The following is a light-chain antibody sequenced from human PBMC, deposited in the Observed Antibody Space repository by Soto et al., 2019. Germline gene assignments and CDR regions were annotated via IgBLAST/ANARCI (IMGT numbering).Light chain of an antibody. Sequence: EIVMTQSPATLSLSPGQRATLSCRASQSVSSKLAWYQQRPGQAPRLLIYSASTRATGIPARFSGSGSGTEFTLTIGSLQSEDFPVYCCHQYNHWLTWTFGQGTKVEIK. J-gene: IGKJ1*01. V-gene: IGKV3-15*01. CDR2: SAS. CDR3: HQYNHWLTWT. CDR1: QSVSSK.